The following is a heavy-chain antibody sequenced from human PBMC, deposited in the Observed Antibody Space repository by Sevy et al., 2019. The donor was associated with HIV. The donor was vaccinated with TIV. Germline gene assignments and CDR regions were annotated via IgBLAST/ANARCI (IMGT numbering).Heavy chain of an antibody. Sequence: GGSLRLSCAASGFTVSSNYMSWVRQAPGKGLEWVSVIYSGGSTYYADSVKGRFTISRDNSKNTLYLQMNSLRAEDTAVYYCARERLSTVTTGLYDFDYWGQGTLVTVSS. CDR3: ARERLSTVTTGLYDFDY. J-gene: IGHJ4*02. CDR1: GFTVSSNY. CDR2: IYSGGST. D-gene: IGHD4-17*01. V-gene: IGHV3-53*01.